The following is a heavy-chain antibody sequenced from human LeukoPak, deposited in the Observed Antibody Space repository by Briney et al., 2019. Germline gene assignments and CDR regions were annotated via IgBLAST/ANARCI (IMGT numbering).Heavy chain of an antibody. CDR3: HPSPPERYCSSASCYPGLWSDP. Sequence: PGGSLRLSCRASGFTFRDYYMHWFRQPPGKGLEWISYISGSGTTIFHADSVKGRFTISRDNAKNTLYLQMNSLRAEDTAVYYCHPSPPERYCSSASCYPGLWSDPWGQGTLVSVSS. CDR1: GFTFRDYY. CDR2: ISGSGTTI. D-gene: IGHD2-2*01. J-gene: IGHJ5*02. V-gene: IGHV3-11*04.